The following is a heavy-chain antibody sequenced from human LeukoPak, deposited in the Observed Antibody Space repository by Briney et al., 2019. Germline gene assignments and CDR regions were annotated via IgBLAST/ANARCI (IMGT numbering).Heavy chain of an antibody. V-gene: IGHV4-61*02. CDR1: GGSISSGSYY. CDR2: IYTSGST. CDR3: ARAPRSEAFDP. J-gene: IGHJ5*02. Sequence: PSETLSLTCTVSGGSISSGSYYWSWIRRPAGKGLEWIGRIYTSGSTNYNPSLKSRVTISVDTSKNQFSLKLSSVTAADTAVYYCARAPRSEAFDPWGQGTLVTVSS.